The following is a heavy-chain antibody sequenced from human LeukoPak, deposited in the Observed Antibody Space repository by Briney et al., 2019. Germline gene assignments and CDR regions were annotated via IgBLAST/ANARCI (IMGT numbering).Heavy chain of an antibody. CDR1: GFTFSSYA. D-gene: IGHD5-18*01. V-gene: IGHV3-23*01. J-gene: IGHJ3*02. CDR2: ISGSGGST. Sequence: PWGSLRLSCAASGFTFSSYAMSWVRQAPGKGLEWVSAISGSGGSTYYADSVKGRFTISRDNSKNTLYLQMNSLRAEDTAVYYCAKDLRGYSYADNAFDIWGQGTMVTISS. CDR3: AKDLRGYSYADNAFDI.